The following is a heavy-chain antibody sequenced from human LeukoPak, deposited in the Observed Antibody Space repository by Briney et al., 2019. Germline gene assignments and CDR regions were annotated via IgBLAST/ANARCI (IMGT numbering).Heavy chain of an antibody. V-gene: IGHV3-21*01. CDR2: ITVTTTFI. CDR3: ARDDYNTLGYNFHH. J-gene: IGHJ1*01. CDR1: GFNLSIYN. D-gene: IGHD3-16*01. Sequence: GGSLRLSCEASGFNLSIYNMNWVRQAPGKGLEWVSSITVTTTFIYYADSVKGRFTISRGNSKNTLYLQMNSLRAEDTAVYYCARDDYNTLGYNFHHWGQGTLVTVSS.